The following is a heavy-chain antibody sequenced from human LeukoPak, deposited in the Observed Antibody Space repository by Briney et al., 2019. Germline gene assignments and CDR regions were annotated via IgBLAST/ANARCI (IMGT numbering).Heavy chain of an antibody. D-gene: IGHD5-18*01. J-gene: IGHJ5*02. CDR2: TYYRSKWYN. CDR3: ARGYNYAFDP. V-gene: IGHV6-1*01. CDR1: GDSVSSNSAA. Sequence: SQTLSLTCAISGDSVSSNSAAWHWLRQSPSRGLEWLGRTYYRSKWYNDYAVSVKSRITINPDTSKNQFSLQLNSVTPEDTAVYYCARGYNYAFDPWGQGTLVTVSS.